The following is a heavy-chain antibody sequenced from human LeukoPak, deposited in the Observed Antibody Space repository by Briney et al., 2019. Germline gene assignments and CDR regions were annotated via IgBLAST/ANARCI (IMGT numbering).Heavy chain of an antibody. CDR1: QFTFGDYG. D-gene: IGHD7-27*01. CDR3: ARDNWGPDH. Sequence: GGSLRLSCAASQFTFGDYGMVWVRQAPGTGLEWVSGISWNGDENTYADSVKGRFTISREDAKNSLYLQMNSLRAEDTALYYCARDNWGPDHWGQGTLVTVSS. J-gene: IGHJ4*02. CDR2: ISWNGDEN. V-gene: IGHV3-20*04.